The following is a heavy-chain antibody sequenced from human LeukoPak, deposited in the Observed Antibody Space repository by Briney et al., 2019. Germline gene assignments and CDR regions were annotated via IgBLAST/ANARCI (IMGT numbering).Heavy chain of an antibody. V-gene: IGHV4-39*01. Sequence: SETLSLTCTVSGGSISSSSYYLGWIRQPPGKGLEWIGSIYYSGSTYYNPSLKSRVTISVDTSKNQFSLKLSSVTAADTAVYYCSGPYSSSWYETYWGQGTLVTVSS. CDR1: GGSISSSSYY. J-gene: IGHJ4*02. CDR3: SGPYSSSWYETY. D-gene: IGHD6-13*01. CDR2: IYYSGST.